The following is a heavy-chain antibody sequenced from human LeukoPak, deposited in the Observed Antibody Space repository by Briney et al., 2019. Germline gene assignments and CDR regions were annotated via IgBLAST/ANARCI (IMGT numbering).Heavy chain of an antibody. J-gene: IGHJ5*02. D-gene: IGHD2-15*01. CDR2: INPNSGGT. CDR3: AGDLIVVAATRFGWFDP. CDR1: GYTFTGYL. Sequence: ASVKVSCKASGYTFTGYLMHWVRQAPGQGLEWLGWINPNSGGTSYAQKFQGRVTMTRDTSISTAYMELSSLRSDDTAVYYCAGDLIVVAATRFGWFDPWGQGSLVTVSS. V-gene: IGHV1-2*02.